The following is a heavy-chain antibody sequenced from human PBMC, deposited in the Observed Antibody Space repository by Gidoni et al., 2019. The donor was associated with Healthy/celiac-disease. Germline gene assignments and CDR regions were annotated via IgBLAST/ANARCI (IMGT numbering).Heavy chain of an antibody. CDR2: IYSSGST. V-gene: IGHV4-31*03. D-gene: IGHD3-3*01. CDR3: ARGGGKYYYYGMDV. J-gene: IGHJ6*02. CDR1: GGSISSGGYY. Sequence: QVQLQESGPGLVKPSQTLSLTCTVSGGSISSGGYYWSWIRQHPGKGLEWIGYIYSSGSTYYHPSLKSRVTISVYTSKNQFSLKLSSVTAADTAVYYCARGGGKYYYYGMDVWGQGTTVTVSS.